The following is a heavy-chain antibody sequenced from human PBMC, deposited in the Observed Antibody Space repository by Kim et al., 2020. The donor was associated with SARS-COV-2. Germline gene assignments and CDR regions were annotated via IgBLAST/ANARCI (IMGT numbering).Heavy chain of an antibody. V-gene: IGHV4-39*07. J-gene: IGHJ5*02. CDR1: GGSITYSYSYY. CDR3: VRAPDP. CDR2: FYSPGNT. Sequence: SETLSLTCTVSGGSITYSYSYYWGWVRQPPGKGLEWIGSFYSPGNTYYSPSLKSRVTISVDTSKGQFSLKVNSVTAADTAIYYCVRAPDPWGQGTLVTVSS.